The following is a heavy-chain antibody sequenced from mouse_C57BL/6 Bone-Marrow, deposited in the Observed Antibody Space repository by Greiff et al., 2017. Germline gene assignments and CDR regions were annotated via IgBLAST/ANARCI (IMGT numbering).Heavy chain of an antibody. Sequence: VQLQQSGAELVKPGASVKISCKASGYAFSSYWMNWVKQRPGKGLEWIGQIYPGDGDTNYNGKVKGKATLTADKTSSTAYMQLSSLTSEDSAVYFCARERTAYYAMDYWGQGTSVTVSS. V-gene: IGHV1-80*01. J-gene: IGHJ4*01. CDR2: IYPGDGDT. CDR1: GYAFSSYW. CDR3: ARERTAYYAMDY.